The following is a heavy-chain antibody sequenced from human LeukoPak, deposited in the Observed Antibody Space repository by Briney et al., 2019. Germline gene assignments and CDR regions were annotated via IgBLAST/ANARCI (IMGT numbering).Heavy chain of an antibody. V-gene: IGHV4-34*01. J-gene: IGHJ6*03. D-gene: IGHD3-10*01. CDR1: GGSFSGYY. CDR2: INHSGST. Sequence: SETLSLTCAVYGGSFSGYYWSWIRQPPGKGLEWIGEINHSGSTNYNPSLKSRVTISVDTSKNQFSLKLSSVTAADTAVYYCARRGLSTDYYYYYCMDVWGKGTTVTISS. CDR3: ARRGLSTDYYYYYCMDV.